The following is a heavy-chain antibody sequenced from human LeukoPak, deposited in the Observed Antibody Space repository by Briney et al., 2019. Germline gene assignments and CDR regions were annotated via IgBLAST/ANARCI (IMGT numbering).Heavy chain of an antibody. D-gene: IGHD3-3*01. V-gene: IGHV5-51*01. Sequence: GGPLEISFQGSGSSFTSYWSGGVRRLPGKGREGMGLIYPGDSDTRYNPSFQGRVTISADKSISTAYLQWSSLKASDTAMYYWARVANDFWSGYYNRYYYYYMDVWGKGTTVTVSS. CDR3: ARVANDFWSGYYNRYYYYYMDV. CDR1: GSSFTSYW. CDR2: IYPGDSDT. J-gene: IGHJ6*03.